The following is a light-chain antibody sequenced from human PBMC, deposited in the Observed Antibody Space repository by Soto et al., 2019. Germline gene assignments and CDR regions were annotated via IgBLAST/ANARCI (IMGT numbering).Light chain of an antibody. CDR1: GSNIGSNY. J-gene: IGLJ3*02. Sequence: QSVLTQPSSASGTPGQRVTISCSGSGSNIGSNYVHWYQQLPGMAPRVLIYNDDQRPSGVFDRFSGSKSGTSASLAITGLRSGDEADYYCAAWDGSLTAWVFGGGTKVTVL. V-gene: IGLV1-47*01. CDR2: NDD. CDR3: AAWDGSLTAWV.